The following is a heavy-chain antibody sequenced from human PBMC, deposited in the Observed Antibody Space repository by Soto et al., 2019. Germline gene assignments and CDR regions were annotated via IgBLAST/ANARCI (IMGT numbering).Heavy chain of an antibody. Sequence: TSETLSLTCTVSGGSMTSSNWWNWVRQSPGKGLEWIGEAHHSGRTNYNPSLKSRVTISVDKSKNHFSLKLSSVTAADTALYFCARHDNMTLGSQYLDSWGPGTLVTVSS. CDR2: AHHSGRT. V-gene: IGHV4-4*02. CDR3: ARHDNMTLGSQYLDS. J-gene: IGHJ4*02. D-gene: IGHD1-1*01. CDR1: GGSMTSSNW.